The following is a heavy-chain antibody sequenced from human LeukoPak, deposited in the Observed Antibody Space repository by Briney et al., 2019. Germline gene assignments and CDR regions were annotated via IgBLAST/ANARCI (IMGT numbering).Heavy chain of an antibody. V-gene: IGHV1-46*01. D-gene: IGHD1-26*01. CDR3: ARVREGISLQH. J-gene: IGHJ1*01. Sequence: GASVNVSCKASGYTFTIYYMHWVRQAPGQGLEWKGIINPSGGSTSYEQKFQGRVTMTRDTSTSTVYMELSSLRSEDTAVYYCARVREGISLQHWGQGTPVTVSS. CDR2: INPSGGST. CDR1: GYTFTIYY.